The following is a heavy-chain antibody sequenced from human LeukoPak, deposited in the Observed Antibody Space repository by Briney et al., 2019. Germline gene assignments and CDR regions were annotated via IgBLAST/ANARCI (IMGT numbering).Heavy chain of an antibody. Sequence: ASVKVSCKASGYTFTSYYMHWVRQAPGQGLEWMGIINPSGGSTSYAQKFQGRVTMTRDMSTSTVYMELRSLRSDDTAVYYCARDLKRSRARWENLGLDPWGQGTLVTVSS. D-gene: IGHD3-16*01. CDR1: GYTFTSYY. CDR3: ARDLKRSRARWENLGLDP. CDR2: INPSGGST. V-gene: IGHV1-46*01. J-gene: IGHJ5*02.